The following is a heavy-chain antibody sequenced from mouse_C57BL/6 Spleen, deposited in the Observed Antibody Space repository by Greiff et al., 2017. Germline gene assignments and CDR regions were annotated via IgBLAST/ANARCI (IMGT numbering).Heavy chain of an antibody. D-gene: IGHD2-5*01. J-gene: IGHJ3*01. CDR3: ATYNSNQGLGAY. CDR2: INPSSGYT. Sequence: QVQLKQSGAELAKPGASVKLSCKASGYTFTSYWMHWVKQRPGQGLEWIGYINPSSGYTKYNQKFKDKATVTADKSSSTAYMQLSSLTYEDSAVYYCATYNSNQGLGAYWGQGTLVTVSA. V-gene: IGHV1-7*01. CDR1: GYTFTSYW.